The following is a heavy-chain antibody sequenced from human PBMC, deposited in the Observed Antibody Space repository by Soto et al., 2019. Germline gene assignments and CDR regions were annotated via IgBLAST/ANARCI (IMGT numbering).Heavy chain of an antibody. V-gene: IGHV4-39*01. Sequence: SATXSLTCTFSGVSSIISSYYWGWIRQPPGNVLEWIGSIYYSGSTYYNPSLKSRVTISVDTSKNQFSLKLSSVTAADTAVYYRARQIRINTYGMEVWGQGTTVTVYS. CDR3: ARQIRINTYGMEV. CDR2: IYYSGST. J-gene: IGHJ6*02. CDR1: GVSSIISSYY.